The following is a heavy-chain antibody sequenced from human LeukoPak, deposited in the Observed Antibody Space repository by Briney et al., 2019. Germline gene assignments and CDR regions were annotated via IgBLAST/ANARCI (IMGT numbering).Heavy chain of an antibody. CDR3: ARVRSGGTANFDY. Sequence: SETLSLTCAVYGGSFSGYYWSWIRQPPGKGLEWIGEINHSGSTNYNPSLKSRVTISVDTSKNQFSLKLSSVTAADTAVYYCARVRSGGTANFDYWGQGTLVTVSS. V-gene: IGHV4-34*01. D-gene: IGHD3-16*01. CDR1: GGSFSGYY. CDR2: INHSGST. J-gene: IGHJ4*02.